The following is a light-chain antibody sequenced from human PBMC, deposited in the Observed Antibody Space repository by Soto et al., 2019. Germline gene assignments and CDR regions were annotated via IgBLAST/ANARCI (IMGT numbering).Light chain of an antibody. V-gene: IGKV3-15*01. CDR1: ERLTGN. Sequence: EIVMTQSPATLSLSPGERATLSCRASERLTGNLAWYQHRPGQAPRLLMYEVSTRDTDIPARFSGRGSRTEFTLTISSLQSEDSAVYYCQQYQDWPRTFGQGTKVDI. J-gene: IGKJ1*01. CDR3: QQYQDWPRT. CDR2: EVS.